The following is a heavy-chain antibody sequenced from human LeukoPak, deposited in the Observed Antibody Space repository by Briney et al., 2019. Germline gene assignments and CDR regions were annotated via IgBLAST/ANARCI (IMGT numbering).Heavy chain of an antibody. CDR1: GYSVNNGYY. CDR2: LYHSDSV. Sequence: SETLSLTCAVSGYSVNNGYYWVWIRQPPGKGLEWIGSLYHSDSVYYNTALQSRVSMSVDTSKNQFSLKLSFVTAADTAVYYCARQHDSYFYYYVDVSGSGTTVTVSS. J-gene: IGHJ6*03. CDR3: ARQHDSYFYYYVDV. V-gene: IGHV4-38-2*01.